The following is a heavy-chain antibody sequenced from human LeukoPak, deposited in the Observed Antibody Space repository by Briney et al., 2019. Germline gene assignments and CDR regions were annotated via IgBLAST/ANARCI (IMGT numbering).Heavy chain of an antibody. D-gene: IGHD5-24*01. V-gene: IGHV3-48*01. J-gene: IGHJ4*02. CDR2: IGIDSGNT. CDR1: GFTFSDYS. CDR3: AGDYKYAFDN. Sequence: GGSLRLSCAASGFTFSDYSMNWVRQAPGKGLEWISYIGIDSGNTNYADSVKGRFTISGDKAKNSLYLQMNSLRVEDTAVYYCAGDYKYAFDNWGQGTLVTVSS.